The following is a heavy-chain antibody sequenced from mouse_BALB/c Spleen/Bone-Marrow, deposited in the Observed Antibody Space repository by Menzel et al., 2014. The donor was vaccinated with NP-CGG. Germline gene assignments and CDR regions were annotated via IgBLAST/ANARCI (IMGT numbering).Heavy chain of an antibody. CDR2: INPSNGRT. Sequence: QVQLQQSGAELVKPGASVKLFCKASGYTFTSYWMHWVKQRPGQGLEWIGEINPSNGRTNYNEKFKSKATLTVDKSSSTAYMQLSSLTSEDSAVYYCARPYYGPYFDYWGQGTTLTVSS. D-gene: IGHD1-2*01. J-gene: IGHJ2*01. CDR1: GYTFTSYW. CDR3: ARPYYGPYFDY. V-gene: IGHV1S81*02.